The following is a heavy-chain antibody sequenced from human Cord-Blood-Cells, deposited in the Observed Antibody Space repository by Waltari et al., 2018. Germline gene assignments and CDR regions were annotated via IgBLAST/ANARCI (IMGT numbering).Heavy chain of an antibody. Sequence: QVQLQQWGAGLLKPSETLSLTCAVYGGSFSGYYWSWIRQPPGKGLEWIGEINHSGSTNYNPSLKSRVTISVDTSKNQLSLKLSSVTAADTAVYYCARRGGSYYVRFDYWGQGTLVTVSS. J-gene: IGHJ4*02. CDR1: GGSFSGYY. CDR2: INHSGST. D-gene: IGHD1-26*01. CDR3: ARRGGSYYVRFDY. V-gene: IGHV4-34*01.